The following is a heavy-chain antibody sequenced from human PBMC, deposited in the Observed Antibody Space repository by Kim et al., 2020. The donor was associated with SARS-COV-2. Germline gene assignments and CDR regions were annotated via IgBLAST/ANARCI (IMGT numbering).Heavy chain of an antibody. J-gene: IGHJ4*02. CDR2: INPNSGGT. Sequence: ASVKVSCKASGYTFTGYYMHWVRQAPGQGLEWMGRINPNSGGTNYAQKFQGRVTMTRDTSISTAYMELSRLRSDDTAVYYCAREGVIISGYYFDYWGQGTLVTVSS. V-gene: IGHV1-2*06. CDR1: GYTFTGYY. CDR3: AREGVIISGYYFDY. D-gene: IGHD3-10*01.